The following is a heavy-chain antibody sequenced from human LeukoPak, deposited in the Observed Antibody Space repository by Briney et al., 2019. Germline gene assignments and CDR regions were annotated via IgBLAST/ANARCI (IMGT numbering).Heavy chain of an antibody. V-gene: IGHV3-23*01. CDR2: VSGTGETT. D-gene: IGHD3-22*01. J-gene: IGHJ4*02. Sequence: TGESLRLSCAASGFPLGSYAMSWVRQAPGKGLEWVSTVSGTGETTYYADSVKGRFNISRDNSKNTLYLQMNSLRPDDTAIYYCAKGHPNYYDNGGYDYWGQGTLVTVSS. CDR3: AKGHPNYYDNGGYDY. CDR1: GFPLGSYA.